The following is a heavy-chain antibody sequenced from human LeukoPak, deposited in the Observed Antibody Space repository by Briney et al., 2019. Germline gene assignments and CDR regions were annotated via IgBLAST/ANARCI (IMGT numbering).Heavy chain of an antibody. J-gene: IGHJ6*03. D-gene: IGHD2-2*01. V-gene: IGHV3-74*01. CDR3: AQPRRGYYYYYMDV. CDR1: GFTFSSYW. Sequence: GGSLRLSCAASGFTFSSYWMHWVRQAPGKGLEWVSRINEDGSIITYADSVKGRFTISRDNSKNTLYLQMNSLRAEDTAVYYCAQPRRGYYYYYMDVWGKGTTVTVSS. CDR2: INEDGSII.